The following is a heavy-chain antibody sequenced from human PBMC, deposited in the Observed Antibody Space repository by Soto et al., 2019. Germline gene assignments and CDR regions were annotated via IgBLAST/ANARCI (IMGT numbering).Heavy chain of an antibody. CDR3: AILRSGYVAFYI. CDR1: GYTFTSYY. V-gene: IGHV1-46*01. Sequence: QVQLVQSGAEVKKPGASVKVSCKASGYTFTSYYMHWVRQAPGQGLEWMGIINPSGGSTSYAQKFQGRVTMTRDTSTSTVYMELSSLRSEDTAVYYCAILRSGYVAFYIWGQGTMVTVSS. CDR2: INPSGGST. J-gene: IGHJ3*02. D-gene: IGHD5-12*01.